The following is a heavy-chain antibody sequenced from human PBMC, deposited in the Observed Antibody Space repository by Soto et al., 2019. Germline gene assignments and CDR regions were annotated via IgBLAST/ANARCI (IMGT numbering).Heavy chain of an antibody. CDR3: ARDLGGDRFLEWLWGGMDV. V-gene: IGHV1-2*02. CDR1: GYTFTGYY. D-gene: IGHD3-3*01. CDR2: INPNSGGT. Sequence: GASVEVSCKASGYTFTGYYMHWVRQAPGQGLEWMGWINPNSGGTNYAQKFQGRVTMTRDTSISTAYMELSRLRSDDTAVYYCARDLGGDRFLEWLWGGMDVWGQGTTVTVSS. J-gene: IGHJ6*02.